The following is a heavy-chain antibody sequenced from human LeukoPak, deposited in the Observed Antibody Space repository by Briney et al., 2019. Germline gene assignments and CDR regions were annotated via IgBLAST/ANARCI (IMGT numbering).Heavy chain of an antibody. V-gene: IGHV4-59*01. J-gene: IGHJ6*02. Sequence: SETLSLTCTVSGGSISSYYWSWIRQPPGKGLEWIGYIYYSGSTSYNPSLKSRVTISVDTSKNQFSLKLSSVTAADTAVYYCAGSPDKYYYGMDVWGQGTTVTVSS. CDR1: GGSISSYY. CDR3: AGSPDKYYYGMDV. D-gene: IGHD1-14*01. CDR2: IYYSGST.